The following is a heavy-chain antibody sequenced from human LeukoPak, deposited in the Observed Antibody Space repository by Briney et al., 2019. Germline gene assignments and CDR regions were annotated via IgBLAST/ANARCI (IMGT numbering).Heavy chain of an antibody. CDR1: GYTFTGYY. CDR3: ARGPQIAVAGDFDY. J-gene: IGHJ4*02. V-gene: IGHV1-2*02. Sequence: ASVKVSCRASGYTFTGYYMHWVRQAPGQGLEWMGWINPNSGGTNYAQKFQGRVTMTRDTSISTAYMELSRLRSDDTAVYYCARGPQIAVAGDFDYWGQGTLVTVSS. D-gene: IGHD6-19*01. CDR2: INPNSGGT.